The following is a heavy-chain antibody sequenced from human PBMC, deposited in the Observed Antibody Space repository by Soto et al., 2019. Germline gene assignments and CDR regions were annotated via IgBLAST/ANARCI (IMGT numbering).Heavy chain of an antibody. V-gene: IGHV4-59*01. Sequence: QVQLQESGPGLVKPSETLSLTCPVSGGSISSYYWSWIRQPPGKGLEWIGYIYYSGSTNYNPSLKSRFTISVDTSKNQFSLKLSSVTAADTAVYYCARGSKLRYFDWLTTHFDYWGQGTLVTVSS. CDR2: IYYSGST. CDR1: GGSISSYY. J-gene: IGHJ4*02. CDR3: ARGSKLRYFDWLTTHFDY. D-gene: IGHD3-9*01.